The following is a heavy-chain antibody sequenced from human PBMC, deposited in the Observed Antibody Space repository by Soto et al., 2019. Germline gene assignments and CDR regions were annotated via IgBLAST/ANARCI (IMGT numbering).Heavy chain of an antibody. Sequence: EVQLLESGGGLVQPGGSLSLSCAPSGFTFNNYPRTGAGQAPGRGWEWASAISGGGDTTSYADSVKGRFTVSRDGSKNTLYLQMSSLRAEDTALYYCAKGRGGSGSLTPRVDFWGQGTLVTVSS. CDR1: GFTFNNYP. CDR2: ISGGGDTT. J-gene: IGHJ4*02. D-gene: IGHD3-10*01. V-gene: IGHV3-23*01. CDR3: AKGRGGSGSLTPRVDF.